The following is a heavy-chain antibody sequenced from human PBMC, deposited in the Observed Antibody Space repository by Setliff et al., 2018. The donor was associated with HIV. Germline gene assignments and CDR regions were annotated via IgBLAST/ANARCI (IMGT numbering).Heavy chain of an antibody. V-gene: IGHV4-4*08. CDR3: ARGAPGLTYYDIRFDP. D-gene: IGHD3-9*01. Sequence: PSETLSLTCTVSGGSISSYYWSWIRQPPGKGLEWIGYIYTSGSTNYNPSLKSRVTISVDTSKNQFSLKLSSVTAADTAVYYCARGAPGLTYYDIRFDPWGQGTLVTVS. J-gene: IGHJ5*02. CDR1: GGSISSYY. CDR2: IYTSGST.